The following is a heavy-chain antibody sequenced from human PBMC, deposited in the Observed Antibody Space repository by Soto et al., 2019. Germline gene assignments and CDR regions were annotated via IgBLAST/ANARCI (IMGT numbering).Heavy chain of an antibody. CDR3: ARDVPLDYSSSWRNYYYGMDV. D-gene: IGHD6-13*01. CDR2: ISAYNGNT. Sequence: QVQLVQSGAEVKKPGASVKVSCKASGYTFTSYGISWVRQAPGQGLEWMGWISAYNGNTNYAQKLQGRVTMTTDTATSTAYMELRSLRPYDTAVYYCARDVPLDYSSSWRNYYYGMDVWGQGTTVTVSS. J-gene: IGHJ6*02. CDR1: GYTFTSYG. V-gene: IGHV1-18*04.